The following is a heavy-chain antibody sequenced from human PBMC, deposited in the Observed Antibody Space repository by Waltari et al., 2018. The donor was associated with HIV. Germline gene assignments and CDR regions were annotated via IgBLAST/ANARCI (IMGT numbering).Heavy chain of an antibody. J-gene: IGHJ3*02. CDR3: ASSYTYTVWGAFDT. CDR2: IYNDGSTRYDSS. CDR1: GGSITSTGHF. V-gene: IGHV4-39*02. D-gene: IGHD2-2*02. Sequence: QMQLKESGPGLVTPSETLSLNCTVSGGSITSTGHFWGWIRHPPTQGLEWIESIYNDGSTRYDSSLKDSSLKSRVTISLDTSKNLFSLELTSMTAADTAVYYCASSYTYTVWGAFDTWGQGTMVTVSS.